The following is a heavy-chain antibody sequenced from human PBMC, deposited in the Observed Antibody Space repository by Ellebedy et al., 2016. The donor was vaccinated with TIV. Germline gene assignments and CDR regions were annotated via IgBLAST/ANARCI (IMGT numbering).Heavy chain of an antibody. D-gene: IGHD3-10*01. V-gene: IGHV4-4*07. CDR3: AREVIIWFGETLYYNGIDF. CDR2: IYNSGST. Sequence: MPGGSLRLSCTVSGDSISNYYWSWIRQPAGKGLEWIGRIYNSGSTTYSPSLKSRVSMSVDTSRNQFSLKLRSLTAADTAVYYCAREVIIWFGETLYYNGIDFWGQGTTVTVSS. CDR1: GDSISNYY. J-gene: IGHJ6*02.